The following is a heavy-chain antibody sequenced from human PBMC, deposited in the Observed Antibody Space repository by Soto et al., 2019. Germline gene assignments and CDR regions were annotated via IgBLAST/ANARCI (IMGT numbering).Heavy chain of an antibody. CDR1: QFTFSNFW. CDR2: IKEDGSEK. CDR3: ARESPSSQWLPTRYFDY. D-gene: IGHD6-19*01. Sequence: GGSLRLSCAASQFTFSNFWMTWVRQAPGKGLEWVANIKEDGSEKYYVDSVKARFTISRDSAKNSLYLHMDSLRAEDTAVYYCARESPSSQWLPTRYFDYWGQGTLVTVSS. V-gene: IGHV3-7*03. J-gene: IGHJ4*02.